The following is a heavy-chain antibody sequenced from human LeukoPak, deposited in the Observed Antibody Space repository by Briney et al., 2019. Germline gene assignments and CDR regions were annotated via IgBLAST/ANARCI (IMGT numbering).Heavy chain of an antibody. CDR1: GDTVSSNTAA. CDR2: TYYRSKWNT. V-gene: IGHV6-1*01. J-gene: IGHJ6*02. CDR3: SRQRSTSTYYFGLDV. D-gene: IGHD6-6*01. Sequence: SQTLSLTCAISGDTVSSNTAAWNWIRQSPSRGLEWLGRTYYRSKWNTDYVASVQNRITINPDTSTNQFSLQLKSATPEDTAVYYCSRQRSTSTYYFGLDVWGQGTTVTVSS.